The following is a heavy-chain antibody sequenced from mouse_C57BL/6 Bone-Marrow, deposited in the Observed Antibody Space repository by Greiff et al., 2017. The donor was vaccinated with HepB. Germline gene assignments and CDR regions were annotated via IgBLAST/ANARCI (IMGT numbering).Heavy chain of an antibody. CDR2: IDPSDSYT. CDR1: GYTFTSYW. CDR3: ARDGYYEDYYAMDY. J-gene: IGHJ4*01. D-gene: IGHD2-3*01. V-gene: IGHV1-50*01. Sequence: QVQLQQPGAELVKPGASVKLSCKASGYTFTSYWMQWVKQRPGQGLEWIGEIDPSDSYTNYNQKFKGKATLTVDTSSSTAYMQLSSLTSEESAVYYCARDGYYEDYYAMDYWGQGTSVTVSS.